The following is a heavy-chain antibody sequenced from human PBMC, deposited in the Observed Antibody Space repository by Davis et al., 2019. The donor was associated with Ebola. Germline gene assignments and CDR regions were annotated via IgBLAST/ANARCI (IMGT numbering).Heavy chain of an antibody. D-gene: IGHD1-26*01. V-gene: IGHV3-30*18. CDR3: AKDLGDWELLGAFDI. J-gene: IGHJ3*02. Sequence: GESLKISCAASGFTFSSYGMHWVRQAPGKGLEWVAVISYDGSNKYYADSVKGRFTISRDNSKNTLYLQMNSLRAEDTAVYYCAKDLGDWELLGAFDIWGQGTMVTVSS. CDR1: GFTFSSYG. CDR2: ISYDGSNK.